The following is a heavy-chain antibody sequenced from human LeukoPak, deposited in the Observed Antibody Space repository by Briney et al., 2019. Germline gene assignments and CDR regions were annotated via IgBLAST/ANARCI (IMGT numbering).Heavy chain of an antibody. D-gene: IGHD2-8*01. V-gene: IGHV1-69*01. CDR3: ARGYTNGVCYGSFDY. CDR2: IIPIFGTA. Sequence: SVKVSCKASGGTFSSYAISWVRQAPGQGLEWMGGIIPIFGTANYAQKFQGRVTITADESTSTAYMELSSLRSEDTAVYYCARGYTNGVCYGSFDYWGQGTLVTVSS. J-gene: IGHJ4*02. CDR1: GGTFSSYA.